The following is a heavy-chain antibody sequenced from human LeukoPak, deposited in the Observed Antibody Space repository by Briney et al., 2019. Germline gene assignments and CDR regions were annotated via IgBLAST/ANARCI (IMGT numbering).Heavy chain of an antibody. D-gene: IGHD6-13*01. CDR1: GFTFSNYA. CDR2: ISANGGGT. V-gene: IGHV3-23*01. Sequence: GGSLRLSCAAFGFTFSNYAMSWVRQAPGKGLEWVSAISANGGGTYYADSVKGRFTICRDNSKSTLYLQMNSLRAEDTAVYYCAKGSSPFDYWGQGTLVTVSS. CDR3: AKGSSPFDY. J-gene: IGHJ4*02.